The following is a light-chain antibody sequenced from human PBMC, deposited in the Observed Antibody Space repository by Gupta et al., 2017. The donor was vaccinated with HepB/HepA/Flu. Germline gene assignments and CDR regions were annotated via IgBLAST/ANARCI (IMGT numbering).Light chain of an antibody. Sequence: SYELTQPPSVSASPGQTASITCSGDKLGDKYACWYQQKPGQSPVLVIYQDSKRPSGIPERFSGSNSGNTATLTISGTQAMDEADYYCQAWDSSTGVVFGGGTKLTGL. CDR3: QAWDSSTGVV. J-gene: IGLJ2*01. V-gene: IGLV3-1*01. CDR2: QDS. CDR1: KLGDKY.